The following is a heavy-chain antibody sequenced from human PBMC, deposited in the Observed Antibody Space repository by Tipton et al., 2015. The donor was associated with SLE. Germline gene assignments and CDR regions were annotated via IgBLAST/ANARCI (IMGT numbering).Heavy chain of an antibody. CDR3: ARDGITGTTGYFDY. D-gene: IGHD1-20*01. J-gene: IGHJ4*02. Sequence: SLRLSCAASGFTFSSYWMSWVRQAPGKGLEWVANIKQDGSEKYYVDSVKGRFTISRDNAKNSLYPQMNSLRAEDTAVYYCARDGITGTTGYFDYWGQGTLVTVSS. V-gene: IGHV3-7*01. CDR2: IKQDGSEK. CDR1: GFTFSSYW.